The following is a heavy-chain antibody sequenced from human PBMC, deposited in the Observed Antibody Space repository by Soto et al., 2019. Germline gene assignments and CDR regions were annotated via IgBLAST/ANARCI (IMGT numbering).Heavy chain of an antibody. D-gene: IGHD6-13*01. J-gene: IGHJ4*02. Sequence: QAQVVQSGAEVRKPGSSVKLSCKASEGTFNSYAIAWVRQAPGQRLEWMGGIIPYYNTLNYAQKFQDRVTITADDSTNTVYMELSSLRSDDTAVYFCASGASRWYPYCFDSWAQGTLVTVSS. CDR1: EGTFNSYA. CDR3: ASGASRWYPYCFDS. CDR2: IIPYYNTL. V-gene: IGHV1-69*01.